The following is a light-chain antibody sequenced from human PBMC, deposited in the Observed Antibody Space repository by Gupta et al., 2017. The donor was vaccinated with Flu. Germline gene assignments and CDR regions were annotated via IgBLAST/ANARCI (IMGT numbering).Light chain of an antibody. CDR2: DAS. V-gene: IGKV1-33*01. Sequence: PSSLSASIGDRVTITCQASQDISKYLNWYQQKPGKAPKLLVYDASNLETGVPSRFSGSGSGTDFTFSIRSLQPEDFATYYCQQYDYLPFTFGPGTKVDIK. J-gene: IGKJ3*01. CDR1: QDISKY. CDR3: QQYDYLPFT.